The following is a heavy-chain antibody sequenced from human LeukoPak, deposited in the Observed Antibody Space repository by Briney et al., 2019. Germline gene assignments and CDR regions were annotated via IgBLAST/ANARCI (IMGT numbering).Heavy chain of an antibody. CDR1: GFTFSSYS. V-gene: IGHV3-48*04. D-gene: IGHD3-10*02. J-gene: IGHJ6*03. Sequence: GGSLRPSCAASGFTFSSYSMNWVRQAPGEGLEWVSYISSSGSNIYYADSVKGRFTISRDNAKNSLYLQMNSLRAEDTAVYYCAELGITMIGVVWGKGTTVTIS. CDR3: AELGITMIGVV. CDR2: ISSSGSNI.